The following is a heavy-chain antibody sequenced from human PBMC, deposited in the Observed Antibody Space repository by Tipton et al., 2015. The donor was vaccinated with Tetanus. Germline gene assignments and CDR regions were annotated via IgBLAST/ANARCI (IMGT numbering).Heavy chain of an antibody. CDR2: MSPNSGNT. D-gene: IGHD3-10*01. Sequence: QSGPEVKKPGASVKVSCKASGYTFTNYDINWVRQAPGQGLEWMRWMSPNSGNTGYAQKFQDRVTLTSDTSISTAYMELSGLRSEDTAVYYCARVVRGSGSHIRAVDYWGQGTLVAVSS. J-gene: IGHJ4*02. CDR1: GYTFTNYD. V-gene: IGHV1-8*01. CDR3: ARVVRGSGSHIRAVDY.